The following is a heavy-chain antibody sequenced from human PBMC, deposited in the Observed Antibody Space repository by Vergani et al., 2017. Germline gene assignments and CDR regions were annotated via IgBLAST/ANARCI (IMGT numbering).Heavy chain of an antibody. CDR3: VRGALWWLRQIDS. J-gene: IGHJ4*02. D-gene: IGHD2-21*01. V-gene: IGHV4-59*01. CDR2: IYDSGDT. Sequence: QVQLQESGPGLVKPSETLSLTCSVSGDSMNTYYWTWIRQPPGKGLEWIGYIYDSGDTKYNPSLKSRVIMSLDTSKNQFSLKLYSVTAADTAVYYCVRGALWWLRQIDSWGQGTLVTVSS. CDR1: GDSMNTYY.